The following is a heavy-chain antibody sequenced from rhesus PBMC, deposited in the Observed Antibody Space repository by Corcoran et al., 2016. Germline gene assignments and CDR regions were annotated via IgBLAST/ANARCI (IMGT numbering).Heavy chain of an antibody. CDR1: GGSVSSSKW. Sequence: QVQLQESGPGLVKTSETLSLTCAVSGGSVSSSKWWSWIRQAPEKGLEWIAYISGIGGTTHYNPSLKSRVTISIDTSKNQFSLKLSSVTVADTAVYYCASVWDEYLDYWGQGVLVTVSS. CDR3: ASVWDEYLDY. V-gene: IGHV4-65*01. CDR2: ISGIGGTT. D-gene: IGHD3-34*01. J-gene: IGHJ4*01.